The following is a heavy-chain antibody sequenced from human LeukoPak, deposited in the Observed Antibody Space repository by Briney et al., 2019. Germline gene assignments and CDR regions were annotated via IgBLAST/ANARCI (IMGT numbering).Heavy chain of an antibody. CDR2: ISGSGGST. V-gene: IGHV3-23*01. D-gene: IGHD2-21*02. Sequence: GGSLRLSCAASGVTFSSYAMSWVRQAPGKGLEWVSAISGSGGSTYYADSVKGRFTISRDNSKNTLYLQMNSLRAEDTAVYYCAKDLLSGGDTQWGQGTLVTVSS. J-gene: IGHJ4*02. CDR3: AKDLLSGGDTQ. CDR1: GVTFSSYA.